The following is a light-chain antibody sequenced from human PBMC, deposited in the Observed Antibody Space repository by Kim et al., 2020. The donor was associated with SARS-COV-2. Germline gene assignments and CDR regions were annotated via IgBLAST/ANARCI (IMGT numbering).Light chain of an antibody. CDR2: SNN. Sequence: QSVLTQPPSASGTPGQRVTISCSGSSSNIGSNTVNWYQQHPGTAPKLLIYSNNQRPSGVPDRFSGSKSGPSASLAISGLQSEDEADYYCAAWDDSLNGWVFGGGTQLTVL. V-gene: IGLV1-44*01. CDR1: SSNIGSNT. CDR3: AAWDDSLNGWV. J-gene: IGLJ3*02.